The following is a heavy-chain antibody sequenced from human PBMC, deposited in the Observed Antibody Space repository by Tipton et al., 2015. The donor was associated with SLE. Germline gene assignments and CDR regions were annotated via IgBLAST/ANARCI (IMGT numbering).Heavy chain of an antibody. V-gene: IGHV4-59*02. CDR3: ARGGAFWSGPTSYYYFFYYMDV. D-gene: IGHD3-3*01. CDR1: GGTVMNDY. Sequence: TLSLTCTFSGGTVMNDYWSWIRQPPGKGLEWIGYALFPGNTNYNPSLESRVTISVDTSKNQFYLRLTSVTAADTAVYYCARGGAFWSGPTSYYYFFYYMDVWGKGTTVTVSS. J-gene: IGHJ6*03. CDR2: ALFPGNT.